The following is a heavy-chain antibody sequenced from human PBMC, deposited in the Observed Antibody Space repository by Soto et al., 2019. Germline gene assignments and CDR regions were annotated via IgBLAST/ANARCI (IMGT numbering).Heavy chain of an antibody. J-gene: IGHJ4*01. Sequence: SETLSLTCTVSGGSISNYYWSLIRQPPGKGLEWIGYFYCTGITNYNPSLKSRISMSVDTSKNQFSLKLSSVTAADTAGYYCARQVLESLSFGERAHHFDQWGHETL. D-gene: IGHD3-10*01. CDR1: GGSISNYY. CDR2: FYCTGIT. V-gene: IGHV4-59*08. CDR3: ARQVLESLSFGERAHHFDQ.